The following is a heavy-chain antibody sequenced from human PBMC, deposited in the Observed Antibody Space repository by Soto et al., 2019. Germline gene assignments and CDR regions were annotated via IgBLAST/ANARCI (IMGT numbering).Heavy chain of an antibody. V-gene: IGHV3-23*01. CDR3: AKRESGWYGDYYYGTDV. CDR1: GFTFSSYA. J-gene: IGHJ6*02. CDR2: ISGSGGST. D-gene: IGHD6-19*01. Sequence: PGGSLRLSCAASGFTFSSYAMSWVRQAPGKGLEWVSAISGSGGSTYYADSVKGRFTISRDNSKNTLYLQMNSLRAEDTAVYYCAKRESGWYGDYYYGTDVWGQGTNVTVAS.